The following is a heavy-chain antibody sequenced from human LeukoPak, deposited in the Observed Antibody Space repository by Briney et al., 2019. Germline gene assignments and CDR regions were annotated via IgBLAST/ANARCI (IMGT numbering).Heavy chain of an antibody. D-gene: IGHD3-22*01. Sequence: ASVKVSCKASGYTFTSYGSSWVRQAPGQGLEWMGWISAYNGNTKYAKKVQGRVTMTTDTSTSTVYMELRSLRSDDTAVYYCARDRPDYYDSSAYLRGLYSAFGYWGQGTLVTVSS. CDR2: ISAYNGNT. V-gene: IGHV1-18*01. CDR1: GYTFTSYG. J-gene: IGHJ4*02. CDR3: ARDRPDYYDSSAYLRGLYSAFGY.